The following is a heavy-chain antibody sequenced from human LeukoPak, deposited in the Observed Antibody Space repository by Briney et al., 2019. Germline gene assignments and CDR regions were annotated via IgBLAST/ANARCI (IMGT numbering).Heavy chain of an antibody. CDR2: INPNDGDT. V-gene: IGHV1-2*02. J-gene: IGHJ5*02. D-gene: IGHD2-15*01. CDR1: GYTFTDYY. Sequence: ASVKVSCKASGYTFTDYYMHWVRQAPGQGFEWMGWINPNDGDTNYAQKFQGRVTMTRDTSISTAYMELSSLRSEDTAVYYCARDLGYCTGGTCYPNWFDPWGQGTLVTVSS. CDR3: ARDLGYCTGGTCYPNWFDP.